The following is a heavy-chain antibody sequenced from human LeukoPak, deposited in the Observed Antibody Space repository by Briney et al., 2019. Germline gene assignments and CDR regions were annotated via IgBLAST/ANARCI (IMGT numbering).Heavy chain of an antibody. CDR1: GGTFSSYA. CDR3: ARGYYDSSGYYYVGYYFDY. D-gene: IGHD3-22*01. Sequence: SVKVSCKASGGTFSSYAISWVRQAPGQGLEWMGGIIPIFGRANYAQKFQGRVTITADESTSTAYMELSSLRSEDTAVYYCARGYYDSSGYYYVGYYFDYWGQGTLVTVSS. CDR2: IIPIFGRA. V-gene: IGHV1-69*13. J-gene: IGHJ4*02.